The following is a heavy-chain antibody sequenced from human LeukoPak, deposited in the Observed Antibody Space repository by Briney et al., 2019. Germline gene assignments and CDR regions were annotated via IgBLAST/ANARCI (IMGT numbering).Heavy chain of an antibody. V-gene: IGHV3-66*01. CDR2: IYSGGST. D-gene: IGHD6-6*01. Sequence: GGSLRLSCAASGFTVSSNYMSWVRQAPGKGLEWVSVIYSGGSTYYADSVKGRFTISRDNSKNTLYLRMNSLRAEDTAVYYCARDTVSSRGYFDYWGQGTLVTVSS. CDR3: ARDTVSSRGYFDY. CDR1: GFTVSSNY. J-gene: IGHJ4*02.